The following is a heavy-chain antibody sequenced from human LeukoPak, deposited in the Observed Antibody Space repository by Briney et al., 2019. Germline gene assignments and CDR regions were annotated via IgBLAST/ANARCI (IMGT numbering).Heavy chain of an antibody. Sequence: GRSLTLSCAASAVTFSSLGMSWDRQSPKTGLEWVTVSGGRGGTTHYSEAVKRRFTISRDNSKNTLYVERSRLRADDTAVYYWAKGKVFNGYYVVSWGQGTLVTVSS. D-gene: IGHD3-9*01. J-gene: IGHJ4*02. V-gene: IGHV3-23*01. CDR3: AKGKVFNGYYVVS. CDR1: AVTFSSLG. CDR2: SGGRGGTT.